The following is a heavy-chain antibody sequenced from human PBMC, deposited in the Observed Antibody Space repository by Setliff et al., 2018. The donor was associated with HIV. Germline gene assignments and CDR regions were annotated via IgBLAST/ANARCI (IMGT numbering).Heavy chain of an antibody. CDR1: GYTFTSYY. CDR2: IIPIFGTA. J-gene: IGHJ3*02. V-gene: IGHV1-69*13. D-gene: IGHD3-22*01. CDR3: ARDGYYDSSGYSAFDI. Sequence: GASVKVSCKASGYTFTSYYMHWVRQAPGQGLEWMGGIIPIFGTANYAQKFQGRVTVTADESTSTAYMELSSLRSEDTAVYYCARDGYYDSSGYSAFDIWGQGTMVTVSS.